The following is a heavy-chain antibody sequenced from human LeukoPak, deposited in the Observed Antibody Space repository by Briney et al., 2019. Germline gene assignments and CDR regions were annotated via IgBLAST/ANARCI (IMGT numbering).Heavy chain of an antibody. V-gene: IGHV1-18*01. J-gene: IGHJ4*02. CDR1: GYTLTELS. CDR2: ISAYNGNT. D-gene: IGHD2-8*01. Sequence: ASVKVSCKVSGYTLTELSMHWVRQAPGQGLEWMGWISAYNGNTNYAQKLQGRVTMTTDTSTSTAYMELRSLRSDDTAVYYCARENIVLMVYALDYWGQGTLVTVSS. CDR3: ARENIVLMVYALDY.